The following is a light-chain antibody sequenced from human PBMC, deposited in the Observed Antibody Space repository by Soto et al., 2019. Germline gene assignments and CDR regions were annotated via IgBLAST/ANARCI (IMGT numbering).Light chain of an antibody. CDR1: QSVSSY. Sequence: EIVLTQSPAILSMSPGERATLSCRASQSVSSYFAWYQQKPGQAPRLLIYDASNRATGVPARFSGSGSGTDFTLTISSLEPLDFAVYYCQQRRYWPVTFGQGTKV. J-gene: IGKJ1*01. CDR3: QQRRYWPVT. CDR2: DAS. V-gene: IGKV3-11*01.